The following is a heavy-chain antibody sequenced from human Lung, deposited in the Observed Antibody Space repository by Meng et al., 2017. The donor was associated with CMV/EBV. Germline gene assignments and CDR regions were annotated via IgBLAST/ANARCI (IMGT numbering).Heavy chain of an antibody. J-gene: IGHJ4*02. Sequence: GESXKISCAASGFTFSSYWMHWVRQAPGKGLVWVSRINSDGSSTSYADSVKGRFTISRDNAKNTLYLQMNSLRAEDTAVYYCARPAHDYSTSFDYWGQGTLVTVSS. V-gene: IGHV3-74*01. CDR2: INSDGSST. CDR3: ARPAHDYSTSFDY. D-gene: IGHD4-11*01. CDR1: GFTFSSYW.